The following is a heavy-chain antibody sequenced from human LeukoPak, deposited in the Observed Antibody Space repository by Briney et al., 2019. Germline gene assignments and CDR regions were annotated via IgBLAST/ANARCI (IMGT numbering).Heavy chain of an antibody. CDR1: GYTFTTYG. CDR2: ISTYSGIS. Sequence: ASVKVSCKASGYTFTTYGISWVRQAPGQGLEWMGWISTYSGISNYAQKIQGRVTMTTDTSTSTAYMELRSLRSDDTAVYYCARDWSHMTGPDYWGQGTLVTVSS. V-gene: IGHV1-18*01. CDR3: ARDWSHMTGPDY. J-gene: IGHJ4*02.